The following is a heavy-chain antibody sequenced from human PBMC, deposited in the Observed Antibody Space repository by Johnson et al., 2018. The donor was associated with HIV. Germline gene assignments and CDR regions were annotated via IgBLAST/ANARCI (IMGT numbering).Heavy chain of an antibody. CDR2: TSYDGSNK. Sequence: QVQLVESGGGLVQPGGSLRLSCAASGFTFSSHGMHWVRQAPGKGLEWVSVTSYDGSNKYYVDSVKGRFTISRDNAKNSLYLQMNSLRAEATALYFWARGRGALDIWGQGTMVTVSS. V-gene: IGHV3-30*03. J-gene: IGHJ3*02. CDR3: ARGRGALDI. D-gene: IGHD3-16*01. CDR1: GFTFSSHG.